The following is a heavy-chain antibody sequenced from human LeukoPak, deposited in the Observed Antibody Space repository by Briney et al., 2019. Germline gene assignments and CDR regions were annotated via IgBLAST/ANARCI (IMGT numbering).Heavy chain of an antibody. Sequence: SETPSLTCTVSGGSISSGDYYWSWIRQPPGKGLEWIGYIYYSGSTYYNPSLKSRVTISVDTSKNQFSLKLSSVTAADTAVYYCARRVEYCSGGSCKDAFDIWGQGTMVTVSS. CDR1: GGSISSGDYY. CDR2: IYYSGST. CDR3: ARRVEYCSGGSCKDAFDI. J-gene: IGHJ3*02. V-gene: IGHV4-30-4*01. D-gene: IGHD2-15*01.